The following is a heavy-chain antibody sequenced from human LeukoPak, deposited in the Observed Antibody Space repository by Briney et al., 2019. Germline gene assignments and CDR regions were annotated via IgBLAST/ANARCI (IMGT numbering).Heavy chain of an antibody. D-gene: IGHD2-2*01. Sequence: GGSLRLSCAASGFTFSSYSMNWVRQAPGKGLEWVSYVSSSSSTIYYADSVKGRFTIPRDNAKNSLYLQMNSLRAEDTAVYYCARDGLGGQLPFDYWGQGTLVTVSS. J-gene: IGHJ4*02. CDR3: ARDGLGGQLPFDY. V-gene: IGHV3-48*01. CDR1: GFTFSSYS. CDR2: VSSSSSTI.